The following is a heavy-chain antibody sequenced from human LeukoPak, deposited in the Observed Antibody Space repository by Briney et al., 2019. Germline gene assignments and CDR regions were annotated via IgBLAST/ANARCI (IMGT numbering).Heavy chain of an antibody. D-gene: IGHD4-17*01. Sequence: ASVKVSCKASGYTFTNHYMHWVRQAPGQGLEWMGWINPNSGGTNYAQKFQGRVTMTRDTSISTAYMELSRLRSDDTAVYYCARVREDYGDYPLEGSFDIWGQGTMVTVSS. CDR3: ARVREDYGDYPLEGSFDI. J-gene: IGHJ3*02. CDR1: GYTFTNHY. CDR2: INPNSGGT. V-gene: IGHV1-2*02.